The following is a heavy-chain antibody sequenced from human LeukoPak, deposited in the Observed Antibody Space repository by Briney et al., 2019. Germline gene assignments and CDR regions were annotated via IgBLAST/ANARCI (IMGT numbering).Heavy chain of an antibody. CDR1: GGSTSSGNYY. J-gene: IGHJ4*02. Sequence: SETLSLTCTDSGGSTSSGNYYWGWIRQPPGKGLEWIGGISSSGNTYYNPSLKSRITISIDTSKDHFSLKLSSVSAADTAVYYCARLGAGPTYYDFWSGYSSFYFDYWGQGTLVTVSS. V-gene: IGHV4-39*02. CDR2: ISSSGNT. CDR3: ARLGAGPTYYDFWSGYSSFYFDY. D-gene: IGHD3-3*01.